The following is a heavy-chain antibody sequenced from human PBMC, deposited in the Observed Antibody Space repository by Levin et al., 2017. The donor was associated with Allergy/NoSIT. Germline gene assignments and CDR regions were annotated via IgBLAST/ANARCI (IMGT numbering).Heavy chain of an antibody. CDR1: RYTFTGHN. D-gene: IGHD6-19*01. CDR3: ARANSGWEDYFDY. V-gene: IGHV1-2*02. J-gene: IGHJ4*02. CDR2: INPNSGGT. Sequence: GESLKISCKASRYTFTGHNMHWVRQAPGQGLEWMGWINPNSGGTNYAQKFQGRVTMTTDTSISTAYMELSSLRSDDTAVYYCARANSGWEDYFDYWGQGTLVTVSS.